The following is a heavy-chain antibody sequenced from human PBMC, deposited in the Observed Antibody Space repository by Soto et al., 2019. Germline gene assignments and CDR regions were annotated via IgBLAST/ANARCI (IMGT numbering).Heavy chain of an antibody. Sequence: ASVKVSCKASGYTFTSYGISWVRQAPGQGLEWMGWISAYNGNTNYAQKLQGRVTMTTDTSTSTAYMELRSLRSDDTAVYYCARDREVVAGTVWFDPWGQGTLVTVSS. D-gene: IGHD6-19*01. CDR1: GYTFTSYG. CDR3: ARDREVVAGTVWFDP. V-gene: IGHV1-18*01. J-gene: IGHJ5*02. CDR2: ISAYNGNT.